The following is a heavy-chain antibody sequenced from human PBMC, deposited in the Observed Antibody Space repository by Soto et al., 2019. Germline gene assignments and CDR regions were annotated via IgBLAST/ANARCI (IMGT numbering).Heavy chain of an antibody. CDR3: AKSLSALFSLGDFKY. CDR1: GFTFSSYA. CDR2: ISGSGTST. Sequence: GGSLRLSCAASGFTFSSYALNWVRQAPGKGLEWVAEISGSGTSTYYAPSVKGRFIISSDSSKNTLYLRMYSLRAEDTAMYYCAKSLSALFSLGDFKYCRQGALFPVPS. D-gene: IGHD2-21*01. J-gene: IGHJ4*02. V-gene: IGHV3-23*01.